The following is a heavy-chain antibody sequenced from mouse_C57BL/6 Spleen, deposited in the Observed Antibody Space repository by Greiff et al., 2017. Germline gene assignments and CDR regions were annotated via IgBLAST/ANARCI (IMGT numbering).Heavy chain of an antibody. J-gene: IGHJ3*01. D-gene: IGHD2-2*01. Sequence: EVQLQQSGPELVKPGASVKISCKASGYTFTDYYMNWVKQSHGKSLEWIGDINPNNGGTSYNQKFKGKATLTVDKTSSTAYMELRSLTSEDSAVYYCAPHGYDVGGFAYWGQGTLVTVSA. CDR1: GYTFTDYY. V-gene: IGHV1-26*01. CDR2: INPNNGGT. CDR3: APHGYDVGGFAY.